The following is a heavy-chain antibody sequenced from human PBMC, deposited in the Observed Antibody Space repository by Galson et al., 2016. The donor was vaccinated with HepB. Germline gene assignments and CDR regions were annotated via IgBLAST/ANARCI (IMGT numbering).Heavy chain of an antibody. CDR1: GFTVSSNY. J-gene: IGHJ3*02. D-gene: IGHD3-22*01. CDR3: VRDDSREANGFDI. Sequence: SLRLSCAASGFTVSSNYMSWVRQAPGKGLEWVSDMDSRGNTYYADSVKGRFTFSRDNSRNTLSLQMNSLRGEDTAVYYCVRDDSREANGFDIWGQGTMVVVSS. CDR2: MDSRGNT. V-gene: IGHV3-53*01.